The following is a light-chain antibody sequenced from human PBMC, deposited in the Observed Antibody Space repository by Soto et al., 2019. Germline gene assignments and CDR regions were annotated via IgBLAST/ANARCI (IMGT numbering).Light chain of an antibody. CDR3: QQYGSSQTWT. CDR2: GAS. Sequence: EIVLTQSPGTLSLSPGERATLSCRASQSVSSSYLAWYQQKPGQAPRLLIYGASSRATGIPDRFSGSGSGTDFTLTISRLEPEDFAVYYCQQYGSSQTWTFGQGTKVELK. J-gene: IGKJ1*01. CDR1: QSVSSSY. V-gene: IGKV3-20*01.